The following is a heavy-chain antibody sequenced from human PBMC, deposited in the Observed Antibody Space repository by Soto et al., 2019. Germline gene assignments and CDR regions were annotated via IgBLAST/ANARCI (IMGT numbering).Heavy chain of an antibody. Sequence: QVQLVQSGAAVKKPGSSVKVSCQASGGTFSSYAISWVRQAPGQGLEWMGGIIPIFGTANYAQKFQGRVTITADKTTSTSYIELSSLRSEDTAVSSLASSSLGVVVITRGDYFECWGQGTLVTVSS. CDR3: ASSSLGVVVITRGDYFEC. CDR2: IIPIFGTA. V-gene: IGHV1-69*06. J-gene: IGHJ4*02. D-gene: IGHD3-22*01. CDR1: GGTFSSYA.